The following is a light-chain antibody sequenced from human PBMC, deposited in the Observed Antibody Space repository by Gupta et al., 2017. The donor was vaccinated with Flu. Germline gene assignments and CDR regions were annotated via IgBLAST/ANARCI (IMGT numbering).Light chain of an antibody. CDR2: KAS. Sequence: SPSTLSASVGDRVTITCRASQSIDRWLAWYQLKPEKAPKLLILKASTLQTGVPSRFSGSGSGTEFTLTISSLQPDDFATYSCQQYSIYTTFGQGTKVEIK. J-gene: IGKJ1*01. CDR3: QQYSIYTT. CDR1: QSIDRW. V-gene: IGKV1-5*03.